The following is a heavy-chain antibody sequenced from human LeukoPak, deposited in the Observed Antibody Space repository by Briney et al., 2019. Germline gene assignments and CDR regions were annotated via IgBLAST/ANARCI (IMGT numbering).Heavy chain of an antibody. CDR3: ARRKRGSGGPFDS. V-gene: IGHV4-59*08. CDR2: MDYSGSA. CDR1: GGSISDYY. Sequence: PSETLSLTCSVSGGSISDYYWSWIRLSPGTGLEWIGYMDYSGSAAYNPSLRGRVTISLDTSKKQFSLEVTSVTAADTAVYFCARRKRGSGGPFDSWGHGTLVTVSS. J-gene: IGHJ4*01. D-gene: IGHD6-19*01.